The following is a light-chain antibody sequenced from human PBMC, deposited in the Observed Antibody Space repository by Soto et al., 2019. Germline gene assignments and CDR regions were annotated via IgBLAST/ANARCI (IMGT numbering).Light chain of an antibody. CDR1: QDISNY. CDR3: HQYDNLPST. V-gene: IGKV1-33*01. J-gene: IGKJ3*01. CDR2: DAS. Sequence: DIQMTQSPSSLSASVGDRVTITCQASQDISNYLNWYQQKPGKAPKLLIYDASNLETGVPSRFSGSGSGTDFTYTISSLQPEDIATYYCHQYDNLPSTFGPGTNVDI.